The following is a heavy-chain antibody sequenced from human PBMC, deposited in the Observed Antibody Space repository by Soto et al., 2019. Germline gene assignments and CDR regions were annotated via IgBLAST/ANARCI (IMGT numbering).Heavy chain of an antibody. Sequence: QVQLVESGGGVVQPGRSLRISCAVSGFVFSSFGMHWVRQAPGKGLAWVAVIWNDGEYTYYADSVKGRFTISRDDSMSTLYLEMNGVTVEETAVYYCARGRPKISMSRGVPDESFQRLCRGTLVSVSS. V-gene: IGHV3-33*01. J-gene: IGHJ1*01. CDR2: IWNDGEYT. CDR1: GFVFSSFG. CDR3: ARGRPKISMSRGVPDESFQR. D-gene: IGHD3-10*01.